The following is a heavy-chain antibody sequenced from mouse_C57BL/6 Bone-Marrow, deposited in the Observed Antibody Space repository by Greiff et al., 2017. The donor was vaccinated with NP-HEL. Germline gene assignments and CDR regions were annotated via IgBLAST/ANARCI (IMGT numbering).Heavy chain of an antibody. CDR3: ARGITTEWYFDV. J-gene: IGHJ1*03. D-gene: IGHD1-1*01. CDR1: GFTFSDYG. Sequence: EVHLVESGGGLVKPGGSLKLSCAASGFTFSDYGMHWVRQAPEKGLEWVAYISSGSSTIYYADTVKGRFTISRDNAKNTLFLQMTSLRSEDTAMYYCARGITTEWYFDVWGTGTTVTVSS. CDR2: ISSGSSTI. V-gene: IGHV5-17*01.